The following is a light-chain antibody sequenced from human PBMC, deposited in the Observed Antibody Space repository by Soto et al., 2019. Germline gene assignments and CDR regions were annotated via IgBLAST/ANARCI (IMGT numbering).Light chain of an antibody. CDR1: QSLVYTDGSTS. J-gene: IGKJ1*01. V-gene: IGKV2-30*01. CDR3: MQGSHWPWT. CDR2: QVS. Sequence: AVLTQSPLSLPVTLGQPASISCRSSQSLVYTDGSTSLSWFQLRPGQSPRRLIYQVSNRDAGVPDRFSGSGSGTDFTLKISRVEAEDVGDYYCMQGSHWPWTLGQGTKVDIK.